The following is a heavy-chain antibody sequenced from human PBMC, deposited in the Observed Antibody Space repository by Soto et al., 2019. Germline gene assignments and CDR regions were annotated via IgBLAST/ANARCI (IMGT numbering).Heavy chain of an antibody. V-gene: IGHV3-7*03. J-gene: IGHJ6*02. CDR1: GFTFSNSW. CDR3: TRKRFGMDV. Sequence: GGSLRLSCAASGFTFSNSWMSWVHQAPVKGLEWVANIKEDGSEKDYVDPVKGRFTITRDNAKNSLYLKMNNLRAEDTAVYFCTRKRFGMDVWGQGTTVTVSS. CDR2: IKEDGSEK.